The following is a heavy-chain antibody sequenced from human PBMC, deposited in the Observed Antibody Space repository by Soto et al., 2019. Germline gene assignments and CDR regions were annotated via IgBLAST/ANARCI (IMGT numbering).Heavy chain of an antibody. CDR2: IIPIFGTA. CDR1: GGTFSSYA. J-gene: IGHJ6*02. V-gene: IGHV1-69*12. D-gene: IGHD1-26*01. Sequence: QVQLVQSGAEVKKPGSSVKVSCKASGGTFSSYAISWVRQAPGQGLEWMGGIIPIFGTANYAQKFQGRGTITADESTSTAYMELSSLRSEDRAVYYCARCVEMARSGWDYYYGMDVWGQGTTVTASS. CDR3: ARCVEMARSGWDYYYGMDV.